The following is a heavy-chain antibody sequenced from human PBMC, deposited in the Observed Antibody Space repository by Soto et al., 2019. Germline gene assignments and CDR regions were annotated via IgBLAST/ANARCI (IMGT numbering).Heavy chain of an antibody. CDR2: IYYSGST. Sequence: PSETLSLTCTVSGGSISSSSYYWGWIRQPPRKGLEWIGSIYYSGSTYYNPSLKSRVTISVDTSKNQFSLKLSSVTAADTAVYYCARSWAYCSGGSCYFWFDPRGQGTLVTVSS. CDR1: GGSISSSSYY. D-gene: IGHD2-15*01. CDR3: ARSWAYCSGGSCYFWFDP. V-gene: IGHV4-39*01. J-gene: IGHJ5*02.